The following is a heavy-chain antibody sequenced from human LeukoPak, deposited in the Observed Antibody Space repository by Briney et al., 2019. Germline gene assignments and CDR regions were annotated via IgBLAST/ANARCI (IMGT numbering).Heavy chain of an antibody. CDR3: ARDMYDFWSGYQYLFDY. D-gene: IGHD3-3*01. Sequence: PGGSLRLSCAASGFTFSSYWMHWVRQAPGKGLVWVSRINTDGSSTSYADSVKGRFTISRDNAKNTLYLQMNSLRAEDTAVYYCARDMYDFWSGYQYLFDYWGQGTLVTVSS. J-gene: IGHJ4*02. CDR1: GFTFSSYW. CDR2: INTDGSST. V-gene: IGHV3-74*01.